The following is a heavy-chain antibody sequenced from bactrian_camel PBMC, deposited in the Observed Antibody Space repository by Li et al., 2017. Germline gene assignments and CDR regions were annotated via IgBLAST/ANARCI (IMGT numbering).Heavy chain of an antibody. J-gene: IGHJ4*01. CDR1: GFRYNSYA. CDR2: IEGDGST. Sequence: HVQLVESGGGSVQTGGSLTVSCKASGFRYNSYAMAWFRQAPGKERESVAAIEGDGSTTYTESVKGRFTISKDNTKNILYLQMDNLKPDDTAMYYCAAVPFRAGDVRRRRDVRCTLGRDDNYRGQGTQVTVS. D-gene: IGHD2*01. CDR3: AAVPFRAGDVRRRRDVRCTLGRDDNY. V-gene: IGHV3S53*01.